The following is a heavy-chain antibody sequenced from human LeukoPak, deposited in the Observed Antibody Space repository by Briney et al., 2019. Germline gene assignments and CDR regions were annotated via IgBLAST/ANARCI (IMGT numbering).Heavy chain of an antibody. J-gene: IGHJ4*02. V-gene: IGHV3-48*01. CDR1: GFIFSSYN. CDR3: ARGPFVYDYANYAFDY. CDR2: ISSSSSTI. Sequence: GGSLSLSCAASGFIFSSYNMNWVRQAPGKGLEWVSYISSSSSTIYYADSVKGRFTISRDNGKKSLYLQVNSLRAEDTAVYYCARGPFVYDYANYAFDYWGQGTLVTVSS. D-gene: IGHD4-17*01.